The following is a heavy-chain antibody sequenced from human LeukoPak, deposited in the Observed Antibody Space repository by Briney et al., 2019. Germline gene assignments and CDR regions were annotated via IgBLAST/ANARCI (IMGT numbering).Heavy chain of an antibody. Sequence: GGSLRLSCAASGFTFSSYAMTWVRQAPGKGLEWVSAISGSGGSTYYADSVKGRFTISRDNSKSTLYLQMNSLRAEDTAVYYCARLISSSWLFDYWGQGTLVTVSS. D-gene: IGHD6-13*01. J-gene: IGHJ4*02. CDR3: ARLISSSWLFDY. V-gene: IGHV3-23*01. CDR1: GFTFSSYA. CDR2: ISGSGGST.